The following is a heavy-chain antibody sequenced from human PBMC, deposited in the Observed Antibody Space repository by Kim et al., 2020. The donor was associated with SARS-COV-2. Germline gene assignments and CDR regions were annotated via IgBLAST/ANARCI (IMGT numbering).Heavy chain of an antibody. Sequence: PVKGRFTISRDDSKNTLYLQMNSLETEDTAVYYCTSHIYYGSGTYYNVFYYWGQGTLVTVSS. J-gene: IGHJ4*02. D-gene: IGHD3-10*01. V-gene: IGHV3-15*01. CDR3: TSHIYYGSGTYYNVFYY.